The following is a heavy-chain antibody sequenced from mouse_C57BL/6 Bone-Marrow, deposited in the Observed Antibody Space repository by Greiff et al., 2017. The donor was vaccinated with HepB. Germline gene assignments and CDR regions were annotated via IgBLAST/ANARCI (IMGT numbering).Heavy chain of an antibody. J-gene: IGHJ2*01. D-gene: IGHD1-1*01. V-gene: IGHV5-9-1*02. Sequence: EVHLVESGEGLVKPGGSLKLSCAASGFTFSSYAMSWVRQTPEKRLEWVAYISSGGDYIYYADTVKGRFTISRDNARNTLYLQMSSLKSEDTAMYYCTRYYYGSSFYFDYWGQGTTLTVSS. CDR1: GFTFSSYA. CDR3: TRYYYGSSFYFDY. CDR2: ISSGGDYI.